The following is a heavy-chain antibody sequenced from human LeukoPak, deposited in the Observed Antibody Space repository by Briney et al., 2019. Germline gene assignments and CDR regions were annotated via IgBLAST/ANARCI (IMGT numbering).Heavy chain of an antibody. V-gene: IGHV3-23*01. Sequence: GGSLRLSCAASGFTFSTYAMGWVRQAPGKGLEWVSVISGSGAGTYYADSVKGRFTISRDNSKNTLYLQMNSLRAEDTAVYYCAKGIGSSWPYNFDYWGQGTLVTVSS. CDR2: ISGSGAGT. D-gene: IGHD6-13*01. CDR3: AKGIGSSWPYNFDY. CDR1: GFTFSTYA. J-gene: IGHJ4*02.